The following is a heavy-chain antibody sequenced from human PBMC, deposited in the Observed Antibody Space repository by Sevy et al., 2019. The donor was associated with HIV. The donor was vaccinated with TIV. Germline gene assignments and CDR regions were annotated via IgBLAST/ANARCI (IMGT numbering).Heavy chain of an antibody. CDR1: GFTFSSYS. V-gene: IGHV3-48*01. D-gene: IGHD6-13*01. CDR2: ISSSSSTI. Sequence: GGSLRLSCAASGFTFSSYSMNWVRQAPGKGLEWVSYISSSSSTIYYADSVKGRFTISRDNAKNSLYLQMNSLRAEDTAVYYCARGGIAAAGTNWFDPWGQRTLVTVSS. J-gene: IGHJ5*02. CDR3: ARGGIAAAGTNWFDP.